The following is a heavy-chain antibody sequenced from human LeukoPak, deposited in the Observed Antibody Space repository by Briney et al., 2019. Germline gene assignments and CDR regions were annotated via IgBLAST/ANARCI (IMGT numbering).Heavy chain of an antibody. CDR3: AKDHDTMVRGVIRRGFDY. CDR2: ISGSGGST. V-gene: IGHV3-23*01. D-gene: IGHD3-10*01. J-gene: IGHJ4*02. Sequence: PGGSLRLSCAASGFTFSSYAMSWLRQAPGKGLEWVSAISGSGGSTYYADSVKGRFTISRDNSKNTLYLQMNSLRAEDTAVYYCAKDHDTMVRGVIRRGFDYWGQGTLVTVSS. CDR1: GFTFSSYA.